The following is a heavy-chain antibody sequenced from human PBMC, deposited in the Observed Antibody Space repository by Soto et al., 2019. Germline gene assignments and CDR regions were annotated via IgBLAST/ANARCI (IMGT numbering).Heavy chain of an antibody. J-gene: IGHJ6*02. CDR2: IIPIFGTA. CDR3: ASDSSSEFYCYGMDV. Sequence: GASVKVYCKASGGTFSSYAISWVRQAPGQGLEWMGGIIPIFGTANYAQKFQGRVTITADESTSTAYMELSSLRSEDTAVYYCASDSSSEFYCYGMDVWGQGTTVTVSS. D-gene: IGHD6-6*01. V-gene: IGHV1-69*13. CDR1: GGTFSSYA.